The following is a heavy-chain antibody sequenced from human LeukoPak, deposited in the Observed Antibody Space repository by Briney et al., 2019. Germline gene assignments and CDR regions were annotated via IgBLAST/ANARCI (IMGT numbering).Heavy chain of an antibody. Sequence: GGSLRLSCAASGFTFSSYAMHWVRQTPGKGLEWVAVMSSDGSKKYYADSVKGRFTISRDNSKNTLYLQMNSLRAEDTAVYYCARDSNSYGSGATIDYWGQGTLVTVSS. CDR2: MSSDGSKK. CDR3: ARDSNSYGSGATIDY. D-gene: IGHD3-10*01. J-gene: IGHJ4*02. V-gene: IGHV3-30-3*01. CDR1: GFTFSSYA.